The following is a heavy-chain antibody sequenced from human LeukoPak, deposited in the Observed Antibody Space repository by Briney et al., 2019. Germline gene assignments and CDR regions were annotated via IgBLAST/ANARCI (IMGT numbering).Heavy chain of an antibody. Sequence: GGSLRLSCAASGFIFSDYEMNWVRQAPGKGLEWVSYISSSSTYTNYADSVKGRFTISRDNAKNSLYLQMNNLRAEDTAVYYCASKHHLEYWGQGTLVTVSS. CDR3: ASKHHLEY. CDR2: ISSSSTYT. V-gene: IGHV3-11*06. D-gene: IGHD1-1*01. CDR1: GFIFSDYE. J-gene: IGHJ4*02.